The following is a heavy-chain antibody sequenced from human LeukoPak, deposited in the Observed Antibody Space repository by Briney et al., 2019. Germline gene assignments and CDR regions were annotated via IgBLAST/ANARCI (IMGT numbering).Heavy chain of an antibody. CDR2: ISWNSGSI. D-gene: IGHD6-19*01. CDR1: GFTFDDYA. J-gene: IGHJ1*01. V-gene: IGHV3-9*01. CDR3: AKEWLDDAEYFQH. Sequence: PGGSLRLSCAASGFTFDDYAMHWVRQAPGKGLEWVSGISWNSGSIGYADSVKGRFTISRDNAKNSLYLQMNSLRAEDTALYYCAKEWLDDAEYFQHWGQGTLVTVSS.